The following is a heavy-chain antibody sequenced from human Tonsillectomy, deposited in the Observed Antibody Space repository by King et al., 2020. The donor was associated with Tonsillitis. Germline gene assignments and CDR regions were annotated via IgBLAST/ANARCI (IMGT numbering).Heavy chain of an antibody. Sequence: EVQLVQSGAEVKKTGESLKISCQGSGYRFTNYWIGWVRQMPGKGLEWMGFIYPGDSDTRYSPSFQGQVTISADKSSSTAYLQWRSLKASETAIYYCARFVFGIDLRAGYLDLWGRGTLVTVSS. V-gene: IGHV5-51*01. CDR3: ARFVFGIDLRAGYLDL. J-gene: IGHJ2*01. CDR1: GYRFTNYW. D-gene: IGHD1-14*01. CDR2: IYPGDSDT.